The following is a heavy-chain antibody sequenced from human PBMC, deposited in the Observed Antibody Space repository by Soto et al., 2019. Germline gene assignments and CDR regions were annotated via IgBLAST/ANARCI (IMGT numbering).Heavy chain of an antibody. D-gene: IGHD5-12*01. CDR1: GGSFTAYY. Sequence: QVQLQQWGAGLLKPSETLSLTCGVYGGSFTAYYWRWIRPPTGKGLAYIGEINHIGTTNYSPSLKSRVSIARDTSKNHFSLNLSSVTAADTAVYYCARGPRHSGYGTGSGFYYYYNGMDVWGQGTTVTVSS. CDR2: INHIGTT. V-gene: IGHV4-34*01. CDR3: ARGPRHSGYGTGSGFYYYYNGMDV. J-gene: IGHJ6*02.